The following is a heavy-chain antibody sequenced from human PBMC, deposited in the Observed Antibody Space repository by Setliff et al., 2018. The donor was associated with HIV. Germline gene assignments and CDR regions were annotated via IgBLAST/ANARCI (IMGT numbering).Heavy chain of an antibody. V-gene: IGHV1-8*01. J-gene: IGHJ4*02. CDR1: GYTFTSYD. D-gene: IGHD4-4*01. Sequence: ASVKVSCKASGYTFTSYDINWVRQATGQGLEWMGWMTPNRGNTGYAQKFQGRVTMNRNTSITTACMGLNRLSSDDKAVYYCARGSARLKYSQDTKPFDYWGQGTLVTVSS. CDR3: ARGSARLKYSQDTKPFDY. CDR2: MTPNRGNT.